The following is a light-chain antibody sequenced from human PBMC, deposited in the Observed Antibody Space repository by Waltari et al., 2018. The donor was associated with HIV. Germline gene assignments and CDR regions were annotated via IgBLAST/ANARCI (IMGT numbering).Light chain of an antibody. Sequence: QSVLTQPPSVSEAPRPRVTISCSGSSSNLGSNAVNWYQQVPGKAPKLLIYYVELLSSGVSARFAGSKSGTSASLAIRGLQSEDEADYYCAAWDDSLNGYVFGSGTKVTVL. CDR1: SSNLGSNA. CDR3: AAWDDSLNGYV. CDR2: YVE. V-gene: IGLV1-36*01. J-gene: IGLJ1*01.